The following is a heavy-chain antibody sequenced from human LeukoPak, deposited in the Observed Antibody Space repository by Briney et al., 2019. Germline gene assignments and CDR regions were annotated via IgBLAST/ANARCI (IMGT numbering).Heavy chain of an antibody. CDR2: INPSGGST. J-gene: IGHJ4*02. Sequence: ASVTVSCKASDTTLPTSFMPWVEQAPGKGLEWMGIINPSGGSTSYAQKFQGRVTITRDTSTSTVYMELSSLRSEDTAVYYCARSYDSYDYWGQGTLVTVSS. CDR3: ARSYDSYDY. V-gene: IGHV1-46*01. D-gene: IGHD3-22*01. CDR1: DTTLPTSF.